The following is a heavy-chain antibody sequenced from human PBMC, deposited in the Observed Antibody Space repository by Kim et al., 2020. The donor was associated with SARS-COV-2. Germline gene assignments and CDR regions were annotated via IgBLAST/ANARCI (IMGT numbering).Heavy chain of an antibody. CDR3: ARYFMVRGVLSDY. CDR2: IYSGGST. D-gene: IGHD3-10*01. V-gene: IGHV3-53*01. Sequence: GGSLRLSCAASGFTVSSNYMSWVRQAPGKGLEWVSVIYSGGSTYYADSVKGRFTISRDNSKNTLYLQMNSLRAEDTAVYYCARYFMVRGVLSDYWGQGTLVTVSS. J-gene: IGHJ4*02. CDR1: GFTVSSNY.